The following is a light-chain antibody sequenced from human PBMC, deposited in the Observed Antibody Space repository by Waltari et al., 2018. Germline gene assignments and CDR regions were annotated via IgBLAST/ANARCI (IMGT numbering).Light chain of an antibody. J-gene: IGKJ1*01. CDR2: RAS. V-gene: IGKV3-20*01. Sequence: EIGLTRAPGTATLSPGVSITLSCRASQSVGSSNLAWYQQKPGQAPRLVIYRASRRATGIPDRFSGSGSGTDFSLTISRLEPEDFAVYYCQQHGSLPATFGQGTKVEIK. CDR1: QSVGSSN. CDR3: QQHGSLPAT.